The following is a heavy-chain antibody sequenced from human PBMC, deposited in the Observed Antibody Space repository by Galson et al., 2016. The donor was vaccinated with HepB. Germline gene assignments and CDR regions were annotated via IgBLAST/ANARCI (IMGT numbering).Heavy chain of an antibody. CDR3: ARAQGDTPGDDGHFDP. D-gene: IGHD3-16*01. CDR1: GFTLSNHG. Sequence: SPRLSCAASGFTLSNHGMPCVRQAPGTGLERVSSISPSSRSKPCVGPLPGRFAISRDNARNSLFLHLNNLRVEDTAVYYCARAQGDTPGDDGHFDPWGQGTLVNVFS. J-gene: IGHJ5*02. CDR2: ISPSSRSK. V-gene: IGHV3-21*01.